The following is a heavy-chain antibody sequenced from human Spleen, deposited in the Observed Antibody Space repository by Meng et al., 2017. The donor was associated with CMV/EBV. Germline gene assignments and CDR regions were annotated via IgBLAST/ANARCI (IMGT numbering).Heavy chain of an antibody. V-gene: IGHV3-48*03. D-gene: IGHD3-3*01. CDR2: MSSSGSIT. CDR3: VRGTQLSSGFLA. CDR1: GFTFSSYE. J-gene: IGHJ5*02. Sequence: GGSLRLSCIASGFTFSSYEMIWVRQAPGKGLEWVSYMSSSGSITHYADSVKGRFTISRDNPKNSLYLQMNSLRVEDTAVYHCVRGTQLSSGFLAWGQGTLVTVSS.